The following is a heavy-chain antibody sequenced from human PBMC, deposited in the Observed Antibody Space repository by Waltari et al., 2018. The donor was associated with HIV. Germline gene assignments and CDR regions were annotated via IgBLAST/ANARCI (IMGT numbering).Heavy chain of an antibody. CDR3: SLYCITPSCPDC. CDR1: GFRFGDYA. J-gene: IGHJ4*02. V-gene: IGHV3-49*03. D-gene: IGHD2-2*01. CDR2: IRSEAYGGTT. Sequence: EVKLVESGGGLVQPGRSLRLSCTASGFRFGDYAMIWLRQVPGKGLEWVGFIRSEAYGGTTDYAATVKGRFTISRDYSKGIAYLEMNSLKTEDTAVYFCSLYCITPSCPDCRGRGTLVTVSS.